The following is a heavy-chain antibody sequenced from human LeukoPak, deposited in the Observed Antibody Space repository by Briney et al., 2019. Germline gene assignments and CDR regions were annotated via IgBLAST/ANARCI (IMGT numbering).Heavy chain of an antibody. CDR2: ISGSGGST. J-gene: IGHJ4*02. Sequence: GGSLRLSCAASGFTFSSYWMSWVRQAPGKGLEWVSAISGSGGSTYYADSVKGRFTISRDNSKNTLYLQMNSLRAEDTAVYYCAKDGIAAAGTGYFDYWGQGTLVTVSS. V-gene: IGHV3-23*01. D-gene: IGHD6-13*01. CDR3: AKDGIAAAGTGYFDY. CDR1: GFTFSSYW.